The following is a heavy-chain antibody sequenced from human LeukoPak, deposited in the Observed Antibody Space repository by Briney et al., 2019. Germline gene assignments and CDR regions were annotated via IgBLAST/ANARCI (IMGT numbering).Heavy chain of an antibody. CDR3: ARDFYGSRPGAFDY. CDR2: INPNSAAS. D-gene: IGHD3-10*01. J-gene: IGHJ4*02. CDR1: GYSFSGHY. Sequence: ASVKVSCKASGYSFSGHYIHWARQAPGQGLEWMGQINPNSAASHYAQKFQDRVTMTSDTTINMAYMELRSLRSDDTAVYYCARDFYGSRPGAFDYWGQGTLITVSS. V-gene: IGHV1-2*06.